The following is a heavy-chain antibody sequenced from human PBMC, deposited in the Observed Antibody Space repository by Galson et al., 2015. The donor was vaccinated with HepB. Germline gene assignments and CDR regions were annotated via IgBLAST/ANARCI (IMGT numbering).Heavy chain of an antibody. CDR2: INSGDGST. CDR3: ARDGGHNWNFNAFDI. D-gene: IGHD1-7*01. CDR1: GFTFSAYS. J-gene: IGHJ3*02. Sequence: SLRLSCAASGFTFSAYSMNWVRQAPGKGLEWLSHINSGDGSTYYADSVKGRFTVSRDNAKKTLFLQMNSLRADDTAVYYCARDGGHNWNFNAFDIWGQGTMVTVSS. V-gene: IGHV3-48*01.